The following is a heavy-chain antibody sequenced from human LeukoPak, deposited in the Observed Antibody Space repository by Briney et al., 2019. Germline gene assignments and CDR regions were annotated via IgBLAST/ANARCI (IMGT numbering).Heavy chain of an antibody. CDR3: AKKGGNYDYFDY. CDR2: IRYDGSTK. V-gene: IGHV3-30*02. CDR1: GFSFNTYG. J-gene: IGHJ4*02. D-gene: IGHD3-3*01. Sequence: GGSLRLSCAASGFSFNTYGMHWVRQAPGKGLGWVAYIRYDGSTKYYADSVRGRFTISRDNSKNTLYLEMNSLRAEDTAVFYCAKKGGNYDYFDYWGQGNLVTVSS.